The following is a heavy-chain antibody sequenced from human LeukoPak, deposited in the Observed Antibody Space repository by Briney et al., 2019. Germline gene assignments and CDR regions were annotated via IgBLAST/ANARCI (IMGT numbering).Heavy chain of an antibody. J-gene: IGHJ5*02. CDR1: GFTFTDFG. D-gene: IGHD2-2*01. Sequence: GGSLRLSCSASGFTFTDFGMSWVRQAPGKGLEWVSGLSGSGDGQSYADSVEGRFTISRDISKNIWYLQMDSLRAEDTAVYYCAKGCRCPSELSSWFDPRGQGTLVAVSS. CDR3: AKGCRCPSELSSWFDP. CDR2: LSGSGDGQ. V-gene: IGHV3-23*01.